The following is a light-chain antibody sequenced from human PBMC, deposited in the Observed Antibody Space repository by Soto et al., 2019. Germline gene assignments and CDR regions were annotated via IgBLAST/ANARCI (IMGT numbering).Light chain of an antibody. CDR3: AAWDDSLNVV. J-gene: IGLJ2*01. CDR1: SSNIGSNT. CDR2: NNN. Sequence: QSVLTQPPSASGTPGQRVTISCSGGSSNIGSNTVNWYQHLPGTAPKLLIYNNNQRPSGVPDRFSGSKSGTSASLAINGLQSEDEADYYCAAWDDSLNVVFGGGTKLTVL. V-gene: IGLV1-44*01.